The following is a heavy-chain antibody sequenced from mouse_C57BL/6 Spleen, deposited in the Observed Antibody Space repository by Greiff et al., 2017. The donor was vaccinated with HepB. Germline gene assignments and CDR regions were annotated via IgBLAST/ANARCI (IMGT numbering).Heavy chain of an antibody. J-gene: IGHJ4*01. V-gene: IGHV1-69*01. CDR1: GYTFTSYW. CDR3: ARSHVSLSYAMDY. CDR2: IDPSDSYT. Sequence: QVQLQQPGAELVMPGASVKLSCKASGYTFTSYWMHWVKQRPGQGLEWIGEIDPSDSYTNYNQKFKGKSTLTVDKSSSTAYMQPSSLTSEDSAVYYCARSHVSLSYAMDYWGQGTSVTVSS.